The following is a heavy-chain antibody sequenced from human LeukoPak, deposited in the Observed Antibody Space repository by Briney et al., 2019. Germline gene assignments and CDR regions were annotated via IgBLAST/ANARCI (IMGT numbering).Heavy chain of an antibody. J-gene: IGHJ6*02. CDR2: INYSGST. CDR1: GGSISSYY. D-gene: IGHD3-9*01. CDR3: ARGDILTGYYSPSYHYGMDV. Sequence: PSETLSLTCTVSGGSISSYYWSWIRQPPGKGLEWIGYINYSGSTNYNPSLKSRVTISLDTSKNQFSLTLSSVTAADTAIYYCARGDILTGYYSPSYHYGMDVWGQGTTVTVSS. V-gene: IGHV4-59*01.